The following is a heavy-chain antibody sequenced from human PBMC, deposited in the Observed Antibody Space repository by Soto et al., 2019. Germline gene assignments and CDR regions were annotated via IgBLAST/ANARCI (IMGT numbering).Heavy chain of an antibody. J-gene: IGHJ4*02. CDR3: ARCLTCKYWAFDY. Sequence: QVLLQQWGAGLLKPSETLSLTCAVYGGSFSTYYWSWIRQPPGKGLEWIGEINHRGSTNYNPSLKSRVTISGDTSKNQFSLKLSSVTAADRAVYYCARCLTCKYWAFDYWGQGTLVTVSS. CDR2: INHRGST. CDR1: GGSFSTYY. V-gene: IGHV4-34*01. D-gene: IGHD2-8*02.